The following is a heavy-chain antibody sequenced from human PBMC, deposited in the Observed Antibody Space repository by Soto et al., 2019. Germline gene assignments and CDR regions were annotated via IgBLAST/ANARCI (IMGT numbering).Heavy chain of an antibody. CDR1: GFTFDDYT. J-gene: IGHJ6*02. CDR2: ISWDGGST. CDR3: AKSDFGSYGYGMDV. V-gene: IGHV3-43*01. Sequence: GGSLRLSCAASGFTFDDYTMHWVRQAPGKGLEWVSLISWDGGSTYYADSVKGRFTISRDNSKNSLYLQMNSLRTEDTALYYCAKSDFGSYGYGMDVWGQGTTVTVSS. D-gene: IGHD3-3*01.